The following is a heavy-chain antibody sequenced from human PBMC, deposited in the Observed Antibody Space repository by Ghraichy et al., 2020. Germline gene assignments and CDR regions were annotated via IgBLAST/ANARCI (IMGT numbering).Heavy chain of an antibody. J-gene: IGHJ4*02. D-gene: IGHD3-10*01. CDR2: INSGSTTI. V-gene: IGHV3-48*01. Sequence: GGSLRLSCEDSGFTFSTYSMNWVRQAPGKGLEWIAYINSGSTTIFYADSVKGRFTISRDNAKKSFFLQMNSLTVEDTAVFYCAKGGNFFDYWGQGTLVTVSS. CDR1: GFTFSTYS. CDR3: AKGGNFFDY.